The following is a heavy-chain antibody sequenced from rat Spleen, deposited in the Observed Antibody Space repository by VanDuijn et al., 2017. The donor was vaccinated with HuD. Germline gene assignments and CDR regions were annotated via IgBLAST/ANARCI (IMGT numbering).Heavy chain of an antibody. J-gene: IGHJ3*01. CDR2: ITSGGSI. Sequence: EVQVVESGGGLVQPGRSLKISCAASGFIFSSFAMAWVRQAPKKGLEWVATITSGGSIYYPDSVKGRFTISRDNAQNTLYLQMDSLRSEDTATYYCTTDDNSGYGWFGYWGQGTLVTVSS. CDR1: GFIFSSFA. D-gene: IGHD4-3*01. V-gene: IGHV5-46*01. CDR3: TTDDNSGYGWFGY.